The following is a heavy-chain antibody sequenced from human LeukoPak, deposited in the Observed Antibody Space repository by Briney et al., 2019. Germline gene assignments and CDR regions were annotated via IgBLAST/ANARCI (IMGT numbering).Heavy chain of an antibody. Sequence: GGSLRLSCAASGFTFSNFAMAWVRQAPGKGLEWVSGISGHGGDTYYTDSVRGRFTISRDNSKSTLSLQMNSLRAEDTAIYYCATYRQVLLPFESWGQGTLVTVSS. CDR1: GFTFSNFA. V-gene: IGHV3-23*01. J-gene: IGHJ4*02. CDR3: ATYRQVLLPFES. CDR2: ISGHGGDT. D-gene: IGHD2-8*02.